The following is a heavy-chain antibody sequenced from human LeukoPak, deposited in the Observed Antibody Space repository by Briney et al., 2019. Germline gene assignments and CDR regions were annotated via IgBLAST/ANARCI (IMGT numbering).Heavy chain of an antibody. Sequence: GGSLRLSCAASGFTFSGSAMHWVRQASGKGLEWVGRIRSKANTYATAYAASVKGRFTISRDDSKNTTYLQMNSLKTEDTAVYYCTRRSTGSYSVADYWGQGTLVTVSS. V-gene: IGHV3-73*01. CDR2: IRSKANTYAT. CDR3: TRRSTGSYSVADY. D-gene: IGHD1-26*01. CDR1: GFTFSGSA. J-gene: IGHJ4*02.